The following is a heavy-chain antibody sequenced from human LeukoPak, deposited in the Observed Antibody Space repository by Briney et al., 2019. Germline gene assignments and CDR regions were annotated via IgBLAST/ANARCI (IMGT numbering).Heavy chain of an antibody. CDR1: GFTFDDYA. CDR3: AKTPPPLDYGDYGSDY. Sequence: GGSLRLSCAASGFTFDDYAMHWVRQAPGKGLEGVSLISGDGGSTYYADSVKGRFTISRDNSKNSMYLQMNSLRTEDPALFYCAKTPPPLDYGDYGSDYWGQGTLVTVSS. J-gene: IGHJ4*02. D-gene: IGHD4-17*01. CDR2: ISGDGGST. V-gene: IGHV3-43*02.